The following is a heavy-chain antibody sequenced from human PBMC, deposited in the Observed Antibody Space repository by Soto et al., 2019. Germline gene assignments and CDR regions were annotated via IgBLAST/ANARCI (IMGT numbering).Heavy chain of an antibody. D-gene: IGHD6-19*01. Sequence: SETLSLTCTVSGGSISSGGYYWSWIRQHPGKGLEWIGYIYYSGSTYYNPSLKSRVTISVDTSKNQFSLKLSSVTAADTAVYYCARGPSSGWPTHFDYWGEGTLVTGSS. V-gene: IGHV4-31*03. J-gene: IGHJ4*02. CDR3: ARGPSSGWPTHFDY. CDR2: IYYSGST. CDR1: GGSISSGGYY.